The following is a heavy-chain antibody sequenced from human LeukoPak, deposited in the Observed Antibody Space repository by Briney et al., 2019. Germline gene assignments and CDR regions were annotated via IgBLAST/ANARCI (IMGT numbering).Heavy chain of an antibody. CDR3: ARDRGAGYCSGGGCYSAVFDL. J-gene: IGHJ3*01. CDR2: ISSSSSYI. Sequence: GGSLRLSCAASGFTFSSYSMNWVRQAPGKGLEWVSSISSSSSYIYYADSVKGRFTISRDNSKNTLNLQMNGLRAEDTAVYYCARDRGAGYCSGGGCYSAVFDLWGQGTMVTVSS. CDR1: GFTFSSYS. D-gene: IGHD2-15*01. V-gene: IGHV3-21*04.